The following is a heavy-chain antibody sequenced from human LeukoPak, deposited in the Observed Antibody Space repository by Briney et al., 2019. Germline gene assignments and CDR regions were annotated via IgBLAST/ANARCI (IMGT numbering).Heavy chain of an antibody. CDR1: GFTFSTYS. V-gene: IGHV3-21*01. Sequence: GGSLRLSCAASGFTFSTYSMNWVRQAPGKGLEWVSSITSSSTSIYYADSVKGRFTISRDNAKSSLYLQMNSLRAEDTAVYYCARVTAGTYYKGLGSFDSWGQGAQVTVSS. D-gene: IGHD1-26*01. CDR2: ITSSSTSI. J-gene: IGHJ4*02. CDR3: ARVTAGTYYKGLGSFDS.